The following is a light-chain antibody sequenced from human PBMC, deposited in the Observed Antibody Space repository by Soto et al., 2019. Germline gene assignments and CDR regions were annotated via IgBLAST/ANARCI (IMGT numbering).Light chain of an antibody. V-gene: IGKV1-39*01. Sequence: DIQMTQSPSSLSASVGDRVTITCRASQSISSYLNWYQQKPGKAPKLLIYAASSLQSEVPSRFSGSGSGTDFTLTISSLQPEDFATYYCQQSYSTPITFGQGTRLEI. CDR1: QSISSY. CDR2: AAS. J-gene: IGKJ5*01. CDR3: QQSYSTPIT.